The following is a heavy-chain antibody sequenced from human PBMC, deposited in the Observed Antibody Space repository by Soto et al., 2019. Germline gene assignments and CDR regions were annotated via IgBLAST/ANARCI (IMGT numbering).Heavy chain of an antibody. V-gene: IGHV3-23*01. J-gene: IGHJ6*02. CDR2: ISGSGGST. Sequence: GGSLRLSCAASGFTFSSYAMSWVRKAPGKGLEWVSAISGSGGSTYYADSVKGRFTISRDNSKNTLYLQMNSLRAEDTAVYYCAKDREGGSGSYYDYYYGMDVWGQGTTVTVSS. CDR1: GFTFSSYA. CDR3: AKDREGGSGSYYDYYYGMDV. D-gene: IGHD3-10*01.